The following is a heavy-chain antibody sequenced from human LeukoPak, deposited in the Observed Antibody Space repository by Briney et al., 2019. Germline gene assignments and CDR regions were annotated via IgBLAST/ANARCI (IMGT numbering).Heavy chain of an antibody. V-gene: IGHV3-21*04. Sequence: PGGSLRLSCAASGFTFSSYTMNWVRQAPGKGLEWVSSISSSSSYIYYADSVKGRFTISRGNSKNTLYLQINSLRAEDTAFYYCVTEAVVAFYYFDSWGQGTLVTVSS. CDR2: ISSSSSYI. D-gene: IGHD2-2*01. J-gene: IGHJ4*02. CDR3: VTEAVVAFYYFDS. CDR1: GFTFSSYT.